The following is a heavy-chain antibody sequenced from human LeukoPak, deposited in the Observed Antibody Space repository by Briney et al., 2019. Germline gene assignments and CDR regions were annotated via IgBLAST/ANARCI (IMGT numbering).Heavy chain of an antibody. CDR1: GYTFTSYG. J-gene: IGHJ4*02. Sequence: ASVKVSCKASGYTFTSYGISWVRQAPGQGLEWMGWISAYNGNTNYAQKLQGRVTMTTDTSTSTAYMELRSLRSDDTAVYYCARSYCSGGSCHADFDYWGQGTLVTVSS. CDR3: ARSYCSGGSCHADFDY. V-gene: IGHV1-18*01. D-gene: IGHD2-15*01. CDR2: ISAYNGNT.